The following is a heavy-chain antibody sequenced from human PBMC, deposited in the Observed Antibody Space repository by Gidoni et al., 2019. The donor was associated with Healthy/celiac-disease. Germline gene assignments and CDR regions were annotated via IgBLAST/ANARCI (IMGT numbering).Heavy chain of an antibody. Sequence: QVQLQQSGPGLVKPSQNLPLTCAISGDSVSRNSAAWNWIRQSPSRGLEWLGRTYYRSKWYNDYAVSVQIRITINPDTSKNQFSLQLNSVTPEDTAVYYCARVAARDYYYGMDVWGQGTTVTVSS. D-gene: IGHD6-6*01. CDR2: TYYRSKWYN. CDR1: GDSVSRNSAA. CDR3: ARVAARDYYYGMDV. J-gene: IGHJ6*02. V-gene: IGHV6-1*01.